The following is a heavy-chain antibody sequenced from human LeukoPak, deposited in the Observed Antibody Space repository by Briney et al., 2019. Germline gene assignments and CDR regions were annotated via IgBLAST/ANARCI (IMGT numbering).Heavy chain of an antibody. D-gene: IGHD4-17*01. CDR1: GFTVSSNY. V-gene: IGHV3-66*01. CDR3: ARDLSYGDYYYYGMDV. Sequence: GGSLRLSCAASGFTVSSNYMSWVRQAPGKGLEWVSVIYSGGSTYYADSVKGRFTISRDNSKNTLYLQTNSLRAEDTAVYYCARDLSYGDYYYYGMDVWGQGTTVTVSS. J-gene: IGHJ6*02. CDR2: IYSGGST.